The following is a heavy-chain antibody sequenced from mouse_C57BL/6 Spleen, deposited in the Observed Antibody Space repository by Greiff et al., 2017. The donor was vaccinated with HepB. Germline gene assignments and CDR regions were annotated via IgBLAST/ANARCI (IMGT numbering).Heavy chain of an antibody. CDR3: VRDRSGTCWFAY. J-gene: IGHJ3*01. V-gene: IGHV10-3*01. Sequence: EVQRVESGGGLVQPKGSLKLSCAASGFTFNTYAMNWVRQAPGKGLEWVARIRSKSSNYATYYADSVKDRFTISRDDSQSMLYLKMNNLKTEDTAMYYCVRDRSGTCWFAYWGQGTLVTVSA. CDR2: IRSKSSNYAT. CDR1: GFTFNTYA. D-gene: IGHD1-3*01.